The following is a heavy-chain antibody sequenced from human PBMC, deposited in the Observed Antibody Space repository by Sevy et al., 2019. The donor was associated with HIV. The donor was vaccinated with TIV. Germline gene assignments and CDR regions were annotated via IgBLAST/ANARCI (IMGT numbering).Heavy chain of an antibody. CDR3: ARSMEQQHDAFDI. J-gene: IGHJ3*02. Sequence: SETLSLTCTVSGASIRDSSYYWAWIRQPPGKGLEWIGNIYSYGETYYNSSLKSRVTISVDTSKNQFSLSLTSVTAADTAIYFCARSMEQQHDAFDIWGQGTMVTV. CDR1: GASIRDSSYY. V-gene: IGHV4-39*01. CDR2: IYSYGET. D-gene: IGHD6-13*01.